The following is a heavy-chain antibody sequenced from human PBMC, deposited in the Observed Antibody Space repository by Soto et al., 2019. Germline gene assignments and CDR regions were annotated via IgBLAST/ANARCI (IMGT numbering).Heavy chain of an antibody. CDR3: AKARGANNWANYYGLDV. CDR1: GYKFAIYW. D-gene: IGHD1-1*01. Sequence: GESLKISCKGSGYKFAIYWIGWVRQMPGKGLEWMGIIYPGDSDTRYSPSFQGQVTISADKSISTAYLQMDSLRAEDTAVYYCAKARGANNWANYYGLDVWGQGTTVTVSS. CDR2: IYPGDSDT. V-gene: IGHV5-51*01. J-gene: IGHJ6*02.